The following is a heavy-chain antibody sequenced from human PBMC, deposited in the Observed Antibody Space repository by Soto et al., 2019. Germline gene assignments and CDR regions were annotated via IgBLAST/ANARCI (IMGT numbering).Heavy chain of an antibody. CDR3: VRDRAFSYAYDV. CDR2: FNYVGRT. CDR1: VVSVTRTSFY. J-gene: IGHJ4*02. V-gene: IGHV4-61*01. D-gene: IGHD3-16*01. Sequence: PSETLSLTCTVSVVSVTRTSFYWSWIVQAHGKALEWIGYFNYVGRTNYTPSLKSRVKISVDTAKNQFSLQLNSVTAADTALYYCVRDRAFSYAYDVWGQGSLVTVSS.